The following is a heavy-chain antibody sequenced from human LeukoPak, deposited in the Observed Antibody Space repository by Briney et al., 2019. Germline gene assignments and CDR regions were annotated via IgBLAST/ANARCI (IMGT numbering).Heavy chain of an antibody. CDR3: ARGARGYSGGFDSLLYFDC. D-gene: IGHD5-12*01. CDR2: IIPIFGIV. V-gene: IGHV1-69*05. J-gene: IGHJ4*02. Sequence: SVKVSCKASGGTFSSYGISWVRQAPGQGLEWMGRIIPIFGIVNHAQKFQDRVTVTTDEAPTTLYMELSSLRSEDTAVYYCARGARGYSGGFDSLLYFDCWGQGTLVTVSS. CDR1: GGTFSSYG.